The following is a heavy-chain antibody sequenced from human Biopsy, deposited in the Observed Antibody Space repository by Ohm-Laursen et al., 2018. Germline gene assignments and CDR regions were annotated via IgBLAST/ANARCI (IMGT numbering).Heavy chain of an antibody. D-gene: IGHD3-3*01. V-gene: IGHV4-59*01. CDR2: VYNGGIT. J-gene: IGHJ5*02. CDR1: GGSIISYY. Sequence: SETLSLTCSVSGGSIISYYWTWIRQPPGKGLEWIGHVYNGGITNYNPSLKSRVTISKDTSKNQFSLQVNSVTAADTAVYCCARTPRDSFWSGSYKRGLWFDPWGQGTLVIVSS. CDR3: ARTPRDSFWSGSYKRGLWFDP.